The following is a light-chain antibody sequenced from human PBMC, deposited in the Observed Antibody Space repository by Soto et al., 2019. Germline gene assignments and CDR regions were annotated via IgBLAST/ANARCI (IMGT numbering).Light chain of an antibody. CDR3: QASDNRLSTLL. J-gene: IGLJ2*01. CDR1: SSNIGPGYD. V-gene: IGLV1-40*01. Sequence: QSVLTQPPSVSGAPGQRVIISCTGTSSNIGPGYDVNWYQQLPGAAPRLLIHGNHNRPSGVPDRFSGSKSGTSASLAINGPQADDEGHYYCQASDNRLSTLLFGGGTKLTVL. CDR2: GNH.